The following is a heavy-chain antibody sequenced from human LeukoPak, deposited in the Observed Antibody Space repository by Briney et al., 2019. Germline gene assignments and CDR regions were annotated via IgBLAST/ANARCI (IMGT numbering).Heavy chain of an antibody. V-gene: IGHV1-2*02. D-gene: IGHD3-10*01. CDR2: INPNSGGT. Sequence: ASVKVSCKASGYTFTGYYMHWVRQAPGQGLEWMGWINPNSGGTNYAQKFQGRVTMTRDTSISTAYMELSRLRSDDTAVYYCASYGSGSYYAPYYFDYWGQGTLVTVSS. CDR3: ASYGSGSYYAPYYFDY. J-gene: IGHJ4*02. CDR1: GYTFTGYY.